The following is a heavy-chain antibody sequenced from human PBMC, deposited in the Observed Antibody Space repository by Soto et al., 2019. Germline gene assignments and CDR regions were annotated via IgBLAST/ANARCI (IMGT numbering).Heavy chain of an antibody. V-gene: IGHV5-51*01. CDR2: IYPGDSDT. D-gene: IGHD6-6*01. CDR3: ARTYYSSSSYYYYGMDV. J-gene: IGHJ6*02. Sequence: GESLKISCKGSGYSFTSYWIGWVRQMPGKGLEWMGIIYPGDSDTRYSPSFQGQVTISADKSISTAYLQWSSLKASDTAMYYCARTYYSSSSYYYYGMDVWGQGTTVTVSS. CDR1: GYSFTSYW.